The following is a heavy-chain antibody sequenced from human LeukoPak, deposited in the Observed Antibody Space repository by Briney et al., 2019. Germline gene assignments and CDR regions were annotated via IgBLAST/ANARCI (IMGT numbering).Heavy chain of an antibody. Sequence: KSSETLSLTCTVSGGSISSSSYYWGWIRQPPGKGLEWIGSIYYSGSTYYNPSLKSRVTISVDTSKNQFSLKLSSVTAADTAVYYCASHYGPGSYYNYYYYYYMDVWGKGTTVTISS. D-gene: IGHD3-10*01. CDR3: ASHYGPGSYYNYYYYYYMDV. V-gene: IGHV4-39*01. J-gene: IGHJ6*03. CDR2: IYYSGST. CDR1: GGSISSSSYY.